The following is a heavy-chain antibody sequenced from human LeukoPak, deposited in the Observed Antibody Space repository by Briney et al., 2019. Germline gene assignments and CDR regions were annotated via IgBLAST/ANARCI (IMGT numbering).Heavy chain of an antibody. V-gene: IGHV1-18*01. J-gene: IGHJ4*02. CDR1: GYTFTSYG. Sequence: ASVKVSCKASGYTFTSYGISWVRQAPGQGLEWMGWISAYNGNTNYAQKLQGRVTMTTDTSTSIAYMELRSLRSDDTAVYYCARTGLRFLEWLPRDYWGQGTLVTVSS. CDR3: ARTGLRFLEWLPRDY. CDR2: ISAYNGNT. D-gene: IGHD3-3*01.